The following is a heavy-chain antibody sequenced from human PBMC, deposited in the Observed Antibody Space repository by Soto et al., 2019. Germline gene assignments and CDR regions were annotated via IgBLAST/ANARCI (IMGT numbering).Heavy chain of an antibody. Sequence: QVQLQQWGAGLLKPSETLSLTCAVYGGSFSGYYWSWIRQPPGKGLEWIGEINHSGSTNYNPSLKSRVTISVDTSKHQFSLNLSSVTAADTAVYYCAGGPRPPYWYFDLWGRGTLVTVSS. CDR3: AGGPRPPYWYFDL. V-gene: IGHV4-34*01. CDR2: INHSGST. CDR1: GGSFSGYY. J-gene: IGHJ2*01.